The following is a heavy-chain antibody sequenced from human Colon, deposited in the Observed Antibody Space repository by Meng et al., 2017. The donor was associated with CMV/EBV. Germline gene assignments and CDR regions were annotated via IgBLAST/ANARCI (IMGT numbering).Heavy chain of an antibody. V-gene: IGHV1-2*02. CDR2: INPYSGDT. Sequence: QVHLMQSGAERREPGASVKVSCKASGYTFTGYLIHWVRQAPGQGLEWMGWINPYSGDTIYAQKFEVGVTMTRDASITTAYLELSSLKSDDTAVYYCGTFGGDFDYWGQGTLVTVSS. CDR1: GYTFTGYL. CDR3: GTFGGDFDY. D-gene: IGHD3-3*01. J-gene: IGHJ4*02.